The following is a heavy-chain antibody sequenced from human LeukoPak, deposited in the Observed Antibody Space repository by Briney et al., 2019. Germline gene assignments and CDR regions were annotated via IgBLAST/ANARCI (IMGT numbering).Heavy chain of an antibody. D-gene: IGHD3-9*01. J-gene: IGHJ4*02. CDR2: IYYSGST. CDR3: ARGGDILTGYYRFDY. V-gene: IGHV4-59*08. Sequence: SETLSLTCTVSDGSINSYYWSWIRQPPGKGLEWIGYIYYSGSTNYNPSLKSRVTISVDTSKNQFSLKLSSVTAADTAVYYCARGGDILTGYYRFDYWGQGTLVTVSS. CDR1: DGSINSYY.